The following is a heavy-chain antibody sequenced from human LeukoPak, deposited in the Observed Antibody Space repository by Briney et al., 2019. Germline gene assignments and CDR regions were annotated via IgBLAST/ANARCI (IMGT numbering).Heavy chain of an antibody. CDR2: IYYCGNT. Sequence: SETLSLTCAVSGGSISGSSYFWGWIRQPPGKGLEWIGSIYYCGNTYYNPSLKSRVTISVDTSKNQFSLKLSSVTAADTAVYYCARLKEGIDYWGQGTLVTVSS. V-gene: IGHV4-39*01. CDR3: ARLKEGIDY. D-gene: IGHD3-10*01. CDR1: GGSISGSSYF. J-gene: IGHJ4*02.